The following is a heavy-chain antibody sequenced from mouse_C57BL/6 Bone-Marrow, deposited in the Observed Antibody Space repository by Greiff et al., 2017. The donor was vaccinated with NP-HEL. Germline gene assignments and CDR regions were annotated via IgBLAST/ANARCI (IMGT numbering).Heavy chain of an antibody. CDR2: ISDGGSYT. J-gene: IGHJ4*01. Sequence: EVKLVESGGGLVKPGGSLKLSCAASGFTFSSYAMSWVRQTPEKRLEWVATISDGGSYTYYPDNVKGRFTISRDNAKNNLYLQMSHLKSEDTAMYYCARVPVATEGAMDYWGQGTSVTVSS. V-gene: IGHV5-4*03. CDR3: ARVPVATEGAMDY. CDR1: GFTFSSYA. D-gene: IGHD1-1*01.